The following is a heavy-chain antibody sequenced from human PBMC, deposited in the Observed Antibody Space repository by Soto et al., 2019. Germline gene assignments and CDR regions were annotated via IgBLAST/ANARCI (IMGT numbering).Heavy chain of an antibody. CDR3: AKGGSCGSTSCHFDS. CDR1: GFTFSSYG. D-gene: IGHD2-2*01. CDR2: ISYAGSNK. J-gene: IGHJ4*02. V-gene: IGHV3-30*18. Sequence: QVQLVESGGGVVQPGRSLRLSCAASGFTFSSYGMHWVRQAPGKGLEWVAVISYAGSNKYYADSVKGRLTISRDNSKTTLFRQMNSLRAEDTAFYYCAKGGSCGSTSCHFDSWGQGTLVTVSS.